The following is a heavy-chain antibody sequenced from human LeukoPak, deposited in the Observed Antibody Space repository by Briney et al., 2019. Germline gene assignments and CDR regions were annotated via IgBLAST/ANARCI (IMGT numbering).Heavy chain of an antibody. J-gene: IGHJ6*03. CDR2: IYYSGST. CDR3: ARGVLPYQFLDYYCYMDV. V-gene: IGHV4-61*05. Sequence: PSETLSLTCTVSGGSINRSSYYWAWIRQPPGKGLEWIGYIYYSGSTNHNPSLKSRVTISVDTSKNQFSLKLSSVTAADTAVYYCARGVLPYQFLDYYCYMDVWGKGTTVTVSS. CDR1: GGSINRSSYY. D-gene: IGHD2-2*01.